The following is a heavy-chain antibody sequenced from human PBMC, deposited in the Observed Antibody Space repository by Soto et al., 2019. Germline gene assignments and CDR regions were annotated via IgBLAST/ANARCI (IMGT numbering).Heavy chain of an antibody. CDR1: GYTFTGYY. CDR3: ARSLVLNWNDVGVLWFDP. CDR2: INPNSGGT. J-gene: IGHJ5*02. D-gene: IGHD1-1*01. V-gene: IGHV1-2*04. Sequence: GASVKVSCKASGYTFTGYYMHWVRQAPGQGLEWMGWINPNSGGTNYAQKFQGWVTMTRDTSISTAYMELSRLRSDDTAVYYCARSLVLNWNDVGVLWFDPWGQGTLVPVAS.